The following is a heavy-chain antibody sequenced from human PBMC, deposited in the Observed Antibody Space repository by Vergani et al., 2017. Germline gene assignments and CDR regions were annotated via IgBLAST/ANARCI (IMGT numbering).Heavy chain of an antibody. CDR1: GFSLSTSGVG. CDR2: IYWNDDK. D-gene: IGHD6-6*01. V-gene: IGHV2-5*01. Sequence: QITLKESGPTLVKPTQTLTLTCTFSGFSLSTSGVGVGWIRQPPGKALEWLALIYWNDDKRYSPSLKSRLTITKDTSKNQVVLTMTNMDPVDTATYYCARCIAARSEVDYRGQGTLVTVSS. J-gene: IGHJ4*02. CDR3: ARCIAARSEVDY.